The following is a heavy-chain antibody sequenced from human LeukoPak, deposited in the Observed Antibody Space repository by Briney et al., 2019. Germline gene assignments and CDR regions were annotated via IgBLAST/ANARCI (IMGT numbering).Heavy chain of an antibody. Sequence: ASVKVSCKASGYTFTGYYMHWVRQAPGQGLEWMGWINPNSGGTNYAQKLQDRVTMTTDTSTTTAYMELRSLRSDDTAVYYCGRDLTGFSSSRYGVDVWGQGTLVTVSS. V-gene: IGHV1-2*02. CDR2: INPNSGGT. CDR1: GYTFTGYY. D-gene: IGHD6-13*01. CDR3: GRDLTGFSSSRYGVDV. J-gene: IGHJ4*02.